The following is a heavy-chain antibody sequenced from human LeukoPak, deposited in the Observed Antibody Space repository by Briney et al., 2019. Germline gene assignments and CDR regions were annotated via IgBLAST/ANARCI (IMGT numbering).Heavy chain of an antibody. CDR2: IRSKVFGGTT. D-gene: IGHD5-18*01. J-gene: IGHJ4*02. CDR3: TRERVRGYSYGDPGY. CDR1: GFTVSSNY. Sequence: GSLRLSCAASGFTVSSNYMSWVRQAPGKGLEWVSFIRSKVFGGTTEYAASVKGRFTISRDDSKSIAYLQMKSLKTEDTAVYYCTRERVRGYSYGDPGYWGQGTLVTVSS. V-gene: IGHV3-49*04.